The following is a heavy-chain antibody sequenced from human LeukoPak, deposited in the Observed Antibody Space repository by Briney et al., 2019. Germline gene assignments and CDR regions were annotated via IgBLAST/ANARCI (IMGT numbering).Heavy chain of an antibody. CDR2: ISSSSSTI. CDR3: AKEGGYYYDSSGYPIDY. V-gene: IGHV3-48*01. Sequence: GGSLRLSCAASGLTFSSYSMNWVRQAPGKGLEWVSYISSSSSTIYYADSVKGRFTISRDNAKNSLYLQMNSLRAEDTAVYYCAKEGGYYYDSSGYPIDYWGQGTLVTVSS. D-gene: IGHD3-22*01. J-gene: IGHJ4*02. CDR1: GLTFSSYS.